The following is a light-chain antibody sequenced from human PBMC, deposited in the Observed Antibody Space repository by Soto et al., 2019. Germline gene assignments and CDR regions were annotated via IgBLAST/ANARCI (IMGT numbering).Light chain of an antibody. Sequence: QSVLTQPPSASGTPGQRVTVSCSGSTSDIGTNAVNWFQHLPGTAPRLLIYTNNQRPSGVPDRFSGSKSGTSASLAISGLQSEDEATYYCATRHQSFYVFGTGTKVTVL. CDR1: TSDIGTNA. CDR3: ATRHQSFYV. CDR2: TNN. V-gene: IGLV1-44*01. J-gene: IGLJ1*01.